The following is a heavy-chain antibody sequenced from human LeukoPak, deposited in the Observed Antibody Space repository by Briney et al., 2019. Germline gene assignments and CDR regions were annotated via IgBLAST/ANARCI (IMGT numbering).Heavy chain of an antibody. D-gene: IGHD1-7*01. CDR3: ARKGITGTHDAFDI. CDR2: INPNSGGT. CDR1: GYTFTGYY. V-gene: IGHV1-2*02. Sequence: ASVKVSCKASGYTFTGYYMHWVRQAPGQGLEWMGWINPNSGGTNYAQKFQGRVTMTRDTSISTAYMELSRLRSDDTAVYYCARKGITGTHDAFDIWGQGTMATVSS. J-gene: IGHJ3*02.